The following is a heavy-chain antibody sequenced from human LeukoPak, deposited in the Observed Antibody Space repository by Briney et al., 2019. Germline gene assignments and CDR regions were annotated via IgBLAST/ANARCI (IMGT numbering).Heavy chain of an antibody. CDR1: GFTFSSYG. D-gene: IGHD4-23*01. V-gene: IGHV3-30*02. CDR3: AKDRGWELRLFDY. Sequence: GGSLRLSCAASGFTFSSYGMHWVRQAPGKGLEWVAFIRYDGSNKYYADSVKGRFTISRDNSKSTLYLQMNSLRAEDTAVYYCAKDRGWELRLFDYWGQGTLVTVSS. CDR2: IRYDGSNK. J-gene: IGHJ4*02.